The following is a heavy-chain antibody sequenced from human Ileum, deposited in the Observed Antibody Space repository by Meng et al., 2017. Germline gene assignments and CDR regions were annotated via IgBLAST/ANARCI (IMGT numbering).Heavy chain of an antibody. D-gene: IGHD6-19*01. V-gene: IGHV1-18*01. Sequence: QVQLVQSGAEVRKPGASVKVSCKASGYTFTTFGISWVRQAPGQGLEWMGWIDPGNGNRNFAQKFQDRITLTTDTITTTAYMELRSLRSDDTAIFYCARDRQWVFDYWGQGTLVTVSS. CDR1: GYTFTTFG. J-gene: IGHJ4*02. CDR2: IDPGNGNR. CDR3: ARDRQWVFDY.